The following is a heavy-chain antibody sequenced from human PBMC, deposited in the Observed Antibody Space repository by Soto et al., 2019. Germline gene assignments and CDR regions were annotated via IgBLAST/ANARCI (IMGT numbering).Heavy chain of an antibody. J-gene: IGHJ6*02. CDR3: ARAGCDGGSCYTLVGLRHGMDV. V-gene: IGHV3-30-3*01. Sequence: QVQLVESGGGVVQPGRSLRLSCAASGFTFSSDAMYWVRQAPGKGLEWVAVISYDGNNKYYADSVKGRFTISRDNSTNTLYLQMNSLRDEDTAVYYCARAGCDGGSCYTLVGLRHGMDVWGQGTTVTVSS. CDR2: ISYDGNNK. CDR1: GFTFSSDA. D-gene: IGHD2-15*01.